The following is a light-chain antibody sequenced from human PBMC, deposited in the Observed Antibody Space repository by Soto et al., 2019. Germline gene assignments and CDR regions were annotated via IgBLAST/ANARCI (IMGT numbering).Light chain of an antibody. CDR1: QSVSTN. CDR3: HQYNNWPGT. J-gene: IGKJ1*01. Sequence: EMVLTHSPCTLSLXXGDRATISCRASQSVSTNVAWYQQKPGQALRLLMYGASTRAAGIPVRFSGSGSGTDFTLTISRLEPEDFAIYYCHQYNNWPGTFGQRTKV. CDR2: GAS. V-gene: IGKV3-15*01.